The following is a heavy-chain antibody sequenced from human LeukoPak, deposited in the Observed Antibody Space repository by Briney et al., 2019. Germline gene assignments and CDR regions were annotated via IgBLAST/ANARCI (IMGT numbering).Heavy chain of an antibody. CDR1: GYNFFSYW. V-gene: IGHV5-51*01. CDR2: IYPGDSDI. D-gene: IGHD3-10*01. CDR3: ARRTRFGEFYDFDY. J-gene: IGHJ4*02. Sequence: GESLKISCKGSGYNFFSYWIGWVRQMPGKGLEWMGIIYPGDSDIKYSPSFQGQVTISADKSISTAHLQWSSLKASDTAMYYCARRTRFGEFYDFDYWGQGTLVTVSS.